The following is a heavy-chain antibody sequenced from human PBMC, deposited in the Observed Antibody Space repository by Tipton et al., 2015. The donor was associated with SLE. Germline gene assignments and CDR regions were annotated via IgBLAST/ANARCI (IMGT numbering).Heavy chain of an antibody. Sequence: TLSLTCAVFGGSFSGNYWIWIRQTPGKGLEWIGEINHRGGTNLNPSLESRVSVSKDTSKNQFSLKVNSVTAADTAVYHCARVGDFVPHRFDPWGQGILITVSS. V-gene: IGHV4-34*01. CDR2: INHRGGT. J-gene: IGHJ5*02. CDR3: ARVGDFVPHRFDP. D-gene: IGHD3-10*02. CDR1: GGSFSGNY.